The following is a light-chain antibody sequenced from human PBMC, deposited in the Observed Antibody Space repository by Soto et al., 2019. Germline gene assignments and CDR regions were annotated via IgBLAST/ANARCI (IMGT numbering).Light chain of an antibody. J-gene: IGKJ4*01. Sequence: DIPMTQSPSTLSASVGDRVTITCRASRSISNWLAWYQQRPGIAPKLLIFYASILQSGVPSRFSSSGSGTAFALSIIRWQTADVATSYCHQYRSFSPLTFGGGTKVEIK. CDR2: YAS. V-gene: IGKV1-5*01. CDR3: HQYRSFSPLT. CDR1: RSISNW.